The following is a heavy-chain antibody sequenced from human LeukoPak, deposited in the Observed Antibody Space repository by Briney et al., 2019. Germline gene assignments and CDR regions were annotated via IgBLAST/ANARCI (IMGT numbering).Heavy chain of an antibody. J-gene: IGHJ4*02. D-gene: IGHD3-10*01. CDR2: ISTSSSYI. Sequence: GGSLRLSCAASGFTFSSYSMNWVRQAPGKGLEWVSCISTSSSYIYYADSVKGRFTISRDNAKNSLYLQMNSLRAEDTAVYYCARAKPKNMVRGLIMRRESRYYFDYWGQGTLVTVSS. CDR1: GFTFSSYS. CDR3: ARAKPKNMVRGLIMRRESRYYFDY. V-gene: IGHV3-21*04.